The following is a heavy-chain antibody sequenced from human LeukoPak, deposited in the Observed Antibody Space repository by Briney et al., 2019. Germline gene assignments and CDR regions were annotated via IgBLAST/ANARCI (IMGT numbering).Heavy chain of an antibody. CDR3: ARATPDPVAGLNCFDS. D-gene: IGHD2-15*01. V-gene: IGHV3-48*03. CDR1: GITFSNYE. Sequence: GGSLRLSCAASGITFSNYEMNWVRQAPGKGLEWVSFIGTTGSTVYYADSVKGRFTISRDNAKSSLSLQMNSLRAEDTAIYYCARATPDPVAGLNCFDSWGQGTLVSVSS. J-gene: IGHJ5*01. CDR2: IGTTGSTV.